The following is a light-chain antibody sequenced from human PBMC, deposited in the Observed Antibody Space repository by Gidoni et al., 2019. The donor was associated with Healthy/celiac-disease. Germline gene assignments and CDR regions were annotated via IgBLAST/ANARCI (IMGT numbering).Light chain of an antibody. CDR3: QQYGSSPPVT. CDR2: GAS. V-gene: IGKV3-20*01. J-gene: IGKJ5*01. CDR1: QSVSSSY. Sequence: EIVLTQSPGTLSLSPGERATLSCRASQSVSSSYLAWYQQKPGQAPRLRIYGASSRATGIPDRFSGSGSGTDFTLTISILEPEDFAVYYCQQYGSSPPVTFGQGTRLEIK.